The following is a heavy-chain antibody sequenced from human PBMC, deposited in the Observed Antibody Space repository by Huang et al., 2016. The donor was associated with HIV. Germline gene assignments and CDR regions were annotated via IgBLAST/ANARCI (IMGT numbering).Heavy chain of an antibody. Sequence: QVQLQLWGAGLLKPSETLSLTCAVYGGSFSNFYWGWIRQPPGKGLEWSGEINDTGNTNSDPSLRGRGTMSVNTSKKQCSLQVKSVTGADTAIYYCARRGYSYDGMGLPAFDPWGRGTVGTVSS. V-gene: IGHV4-34*02. CDR1: GGSFSNFY. D-gene: IGHD2-21*01. J-gene: IGHJ5*02. CDR3: ARRGYSYDGMGLPAFDP. CDR2: INDTGNT.